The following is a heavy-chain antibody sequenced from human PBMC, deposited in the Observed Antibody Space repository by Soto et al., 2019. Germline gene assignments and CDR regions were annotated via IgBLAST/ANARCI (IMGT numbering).Heavy chain of an antibody. V-gene: IGHV1-8*01. CDR2: MNPNSGNT. D-gene: IGHD2-15*01. Sequence: QVQLVQSGAEVKKPGASMKVSCKASGYTFTSYDINWVRQATGQGLEWMGWMNPNSGNTGYAQKFQGRVTMTRNTSISTAYMELSSLRSEDTAVYYCARGRYCSGGSCYDWFDPWGQGTLVTVSS. CDR1: GYTFTSYD. CDR3: ARGRYCSGGSCYDWFDP. J-gene: IGHJ5*02.